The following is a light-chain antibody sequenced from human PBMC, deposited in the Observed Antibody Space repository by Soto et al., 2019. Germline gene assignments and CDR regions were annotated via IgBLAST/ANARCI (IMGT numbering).Light chain of an antibody. CDR1: SSDVGGYNY. J-gene: IGLJ2*01. CDR3: CSYAGSYTSYVV. V-gene: IGLV2-11*01. Sequence: QSALTQPRSVSGSPGQSVTISCTGTSSDVGGYNYVSWYQQHPGKAPKLMIYDVSKRPSGVPDRFSGSKSGNTASLTISGLQPEDEADYYCCSYAGSYTSYVVFGGGTKLTVL. CDR2: DVS.